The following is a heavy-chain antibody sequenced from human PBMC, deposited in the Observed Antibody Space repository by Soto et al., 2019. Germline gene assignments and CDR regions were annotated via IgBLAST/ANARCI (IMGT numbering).Heavy chain of an antibody. J-gene: IGHJ4*02. CDR3: ARATGADKEDY. D-gene: IGHD3-10*01. Sequence: GGSLRLSCAASGFTFSSSWMSWVRQAPGRGLEWVGNIKEDGSEKYYVDSVNGRFTVSRDNAKNSLYLQMNGLRAEDTAVYYCARATGADKEDYWGQGT. CDR1: GFTFSSSW. CDR2: IKEDGSEK. V-gene: IGHV3-7*04.